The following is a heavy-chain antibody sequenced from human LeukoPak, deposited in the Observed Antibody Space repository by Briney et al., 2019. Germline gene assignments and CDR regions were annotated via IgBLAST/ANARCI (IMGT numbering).Heavy chain of an antibody. J-gene: IGHJ5*02. CDR1: GGSISSHY. D-gene: IGHD1-26*01. CDR2: IYYSGST. V-gene: IGHV4-59*11. Sequence: PSETLSLTCTVSGGSISSHYWSWIRQPPGKGLEWIGYIYYSGSTNYNPSLKSRVTISVDTSKNQFSLKLSSVTAADTAAYYCARSGSRGFDPWGQGTLVTVSS. CDR3: ARSGSRGFDP.